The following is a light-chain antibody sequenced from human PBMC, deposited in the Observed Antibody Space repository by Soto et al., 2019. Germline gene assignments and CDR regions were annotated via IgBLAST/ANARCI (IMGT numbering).Light chain of an antibody. V-gene: IGKV1-39*01. Sequence: DIQMTQSPSSLSASVGDRVTITCRASQSISSYLNWYQQKPGKAPEFLIYGASSLQSGVPSRFSGSGSGTDFTLTISSLQPEDFATYYCQQSYSTPRTFGQGTRLEIK. CDR1: QSISSY. J-gene: IGKJ5*01. CDR3: QQSYSTPRT. CDR2: GAS.